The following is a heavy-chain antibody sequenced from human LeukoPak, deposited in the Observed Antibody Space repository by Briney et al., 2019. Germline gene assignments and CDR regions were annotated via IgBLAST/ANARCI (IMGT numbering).Heavy chain of an antibody. CDR3: ARVKRGWSTSWYGDAFDI. V-gene: IGHV4-4*07. CDR1: GGSIGTYY. J-gene: IGHJ3*02. D-gene: IGHD6-13*01. CDR2: IYNSGST. Sequence: SETLSLTCTVSGGSIGTYYWTWIRQSAGKGLEWIGRIYNSGSTTYNPSLKSRVTMSVDTPKNQFSLKMSSVTAADTALYYCARVKRGWSTSWYGDAFDIWGQGTVVTVSS.